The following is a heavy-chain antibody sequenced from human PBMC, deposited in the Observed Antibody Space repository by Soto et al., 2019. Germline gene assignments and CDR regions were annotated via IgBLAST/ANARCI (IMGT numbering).Heavy chain of an antibody. Sequence: ASVKVSCKASGYTFTGYYMHWVRQAPGQGLEWMGWINPNSGGTNYAQKFQGWVTMTRDTSISTAYMELSRLRSDDTAVYYCARDKVTLVRGVTHYYYGIDVRAQGTTVTGSS. CDR3: ARDKVTLVRGVTHYYYGIDV. J-gene: IGHJ6*02. D-gene: IGHD3-10*01. V-gene: IGHV1-2*04. CDR1: GYTFTGYY. CDR2: INPNSGGT.